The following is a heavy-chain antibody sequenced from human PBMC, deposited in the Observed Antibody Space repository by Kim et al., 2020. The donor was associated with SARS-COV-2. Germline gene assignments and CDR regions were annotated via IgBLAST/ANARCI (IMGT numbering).Heavy chain of an antibody. D-gene: IGHD6-19*01. J-gene: IGHJ4*02. V-gene: IGHV4-39*07. CDR1: GGSISSSSYY. Sequence: SETLSLTCTVSGGSISSSSYYWGWIRQPPGKGLEWIGSIYYSGSTYYNPSLKSRVTISVDTSKNQFSLKLSSVTAADTAVYYCASLTRGHVAVADCYCGQGTLVTVSS. CDR3: ASLTRGHVAVADCY. CDR2: IYYSGST.